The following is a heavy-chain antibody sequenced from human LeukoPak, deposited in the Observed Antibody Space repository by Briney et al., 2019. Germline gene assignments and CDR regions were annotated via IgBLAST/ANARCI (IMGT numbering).Heavy chain of an antibody. CDR1: GFMFSSNW. D-gene: IGHD3-22*01. CDR2: IKEDGTET. J-gene: IGHJ4*02. CDR3: AREGSSGYYPY. V-gene: IGHV3-7*01. Sequence: GGSLRLSCAASGFMFSSNWMSWVRLAPGKGLEWVANIKEDGTETYYVDSVKGRFTISRDNSKNTLYLQMNSLRAEDTAVYYCAREGSSGYYPYWGQGILVTVSS.